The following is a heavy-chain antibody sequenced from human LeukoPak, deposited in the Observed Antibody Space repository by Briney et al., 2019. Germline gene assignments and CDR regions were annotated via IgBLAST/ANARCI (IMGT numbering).Heavy chain of an antibody. CDR1: GFTFSRFA. Sequence: GGSLRLSCEASGFTFSRFAMTWVRQAPGKGLEWVSTIGGLGESTNYADSVKGRFTISRDNSKNTLYLQMNNLRGEDTAVYYCAKDRDIILTGHGMDVWGQGTTVTVSS. V-gene: IGHV3-23*01. J-gene: IGHJ6*02. CDR3: AKDRDIILTGHGMDV. CDR2: IGGLGEST. D-gene: IGHD3-9*01.